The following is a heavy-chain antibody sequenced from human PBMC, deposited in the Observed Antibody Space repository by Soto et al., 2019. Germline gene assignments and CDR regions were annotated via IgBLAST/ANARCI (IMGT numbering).Heavy chain of an antibody. CDR3: AKGRLAMVRGEPSPFDY. J-gene: IGHJ4*02. Sequence: EVQLVESGGGLVQPGRSLRLSCAASGFTFDDYAMHWVRQAPGKGLEWVSGISWNSGSIGYADSVKGRFTISRDNAKNSLYLQMNSLRAEDTALYYCAKGRLAMVRGEPSPFDYWGQGTLVTVSS. CDR1: GFTFDDYA. V-gene: IGHV3-9*01. CDR2: ISWNSGSI. D-gene: IGHD3-10*01.